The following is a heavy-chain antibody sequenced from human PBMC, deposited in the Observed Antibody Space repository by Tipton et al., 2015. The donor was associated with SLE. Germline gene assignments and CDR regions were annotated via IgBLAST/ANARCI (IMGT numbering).Heavy chain of an antibody. J-gene: IGHJ4*02. CDR3: ARGRGSSSSGHY. CDR1: GGSFSGYY. CDR2: ISHSGST. D-gene: IGHD6-6*01. V-gene: IGHV4-34*01. Sequence: TLSLTCAVYGGSFSGYYWSWIRQPPGKGLEWIGEISHSGSTNYNPSLTSRVTISVDTSKNQFSLKLSSVTAADTAVYYCARGRGSSSSGHYWGQGTLVTVPS.